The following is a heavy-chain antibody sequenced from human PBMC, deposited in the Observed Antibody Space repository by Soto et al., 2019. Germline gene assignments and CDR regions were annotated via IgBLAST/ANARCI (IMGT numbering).Heavy chain of an antibody. D-gene: IGHD1-26*01. CDR3: AGVGATAPTVRY. J-gene: IGHJ4*02. CDR1: GGSISSGGYY. Sequence: SETLSLTCTVSGGSISSGGYYWSWIRQHPGKGLEWIGYIYYSGSTYYNPSLKSRVTISVDTSKNQFSLKLSSVTAADTAVYYCAGVGATAPTVRYWGQGTLVTVSS. V-gene: IGHV4-31*03. CDR2: IYYSGST.